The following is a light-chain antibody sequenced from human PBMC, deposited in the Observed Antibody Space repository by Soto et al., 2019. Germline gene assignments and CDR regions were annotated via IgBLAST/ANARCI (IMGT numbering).Light chain of an antibody. CDR1: QSISSW. V-gene: IGKV1-5*01. CDR2: DAS. CDR3: QQYNSYSRT. J-gene: IGKJ1*01. Sequence: DIQMTQSPSTLSASVGDRVTITCRASQSISSWLAWYQQKPGKAPKLLIYDASSLESGVPSRFSGSGSGTEFTLAICSLQPDDFSSYYCQQYNSYSRTVGEGTKVEIK.